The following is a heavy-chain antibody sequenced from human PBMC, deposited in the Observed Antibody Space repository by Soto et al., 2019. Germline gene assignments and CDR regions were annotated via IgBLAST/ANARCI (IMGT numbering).Heavy chain of an antibody. V-gene: IGHV3-21*01. CDR1: GFTFSSYS. J-gene: IGHJ4*02. CDR3: ARGNVPNTVPTGIDY. D-gene: IGHD7-27*01. CDR2: ISSSSSYI. Sequence: EVQLVESGGGLVKPGGSLRLSCAASGFTFSSYSMNWVRQAPGKGLEWVSSISSSSSYIYYADSVKGRFTISRDNAKNSLYLLMNSLRAEDTAVYYCARGNVPNTVPTGIDYWGQGTLVTVSS.